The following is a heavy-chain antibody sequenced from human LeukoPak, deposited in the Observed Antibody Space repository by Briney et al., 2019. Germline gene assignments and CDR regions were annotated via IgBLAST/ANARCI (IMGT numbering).Heavy chain of an antibody. V-gene: IGHV3-23*01. J-gene: IGHJ4*02. Sequence: GGSLRLSCAASGFTFSNYAMSWVRQAPGKGLEWISGITGGRSTYYADSVKGRFTISRDNSKNTLYLQMNSLRGEDTAIYYCAKELGHTLPFDCWGQGTLVTVSS. CDR2: ITGGRST. D-gene: IGHD2-2*02. CDR3: AKELGHTLPFDC. CDR1: GFTFSNYA.